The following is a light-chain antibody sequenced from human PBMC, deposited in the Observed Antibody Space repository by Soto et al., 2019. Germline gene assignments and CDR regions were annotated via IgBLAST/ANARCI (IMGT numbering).Light chain of an antibody. V-gene: IGLV1-44*01. CDR1: SSNIGANI. Sequence: QSVLTQPPSASGTPGQRVTISCSGSSSNIGANIVNWYQQFPGTAPKLLIYSNNQRPSGVPDRFSGSKSGTSASLAISGLQSEDEADYYCAAWDDSLNVVVFGGGTKLTVL. CDR2: SNN. CDR3: AAWDDSLNVVV. J-gene: IGLJ2*01.